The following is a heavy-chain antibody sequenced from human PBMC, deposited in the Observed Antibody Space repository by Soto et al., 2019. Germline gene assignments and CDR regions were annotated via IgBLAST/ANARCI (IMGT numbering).Heavy chain of an antibody. D-gene: IGHD1-26*01. CDR3: ARMVGATLVDF. V-gene: IGHV4-4*02. CDR1: GASISSTTSGNW. J-gene: IGHJ4*02. Sequence: QVQLQESGPGLVRPSGTLSLTCAVSGASISSTTSGNWWSWVRQPPGKGLEWIGEIYQSGSTNYNPSLKSRVTMSVDKSKTQFPLKLSSVTAADTAVYYCARMVGATLVDFWGQGTLVTVSS. CDR2: IYQSGST.